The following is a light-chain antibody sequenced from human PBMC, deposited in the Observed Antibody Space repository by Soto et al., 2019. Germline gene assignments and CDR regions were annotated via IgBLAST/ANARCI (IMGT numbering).Light chain of an antibody. V-gene: IGKV1D-12*01. CDR1: QGISTW. CDR2: GAS. J-gene: IGKJ5*01. CDR3: QQANSFPIS. Sequence: IQMAQSPSAVSASGGDKVTITCRTSQGISTWLAWYQQKPGKAPNLLNYGASSLQSGVPSRFSGSGSGTDFTLTISNLQPEDFATYYCQQANSFPISFGQGTRLEI.